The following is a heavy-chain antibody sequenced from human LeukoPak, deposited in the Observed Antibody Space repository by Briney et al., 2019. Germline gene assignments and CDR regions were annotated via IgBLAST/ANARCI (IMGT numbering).Heavy chain of an antibody. J-gene: IGHJ4*02. CDR3: ARGGIPDY. CDR1: SGSISRGSYH. CDR2: FYTGGTP. D-gene: IGHD2-21*01. V-gene: IGHV4-61*02. Sequence: PSETLSLTCTVSSGSISRGSYHWSWIRQPAGKGLEWIGRFYTGGTPNYNPSLKSRVTTLVDTSRNQFSLKLSSVTAADTAVYYCARGGIPDYWGQGILVTVSS.